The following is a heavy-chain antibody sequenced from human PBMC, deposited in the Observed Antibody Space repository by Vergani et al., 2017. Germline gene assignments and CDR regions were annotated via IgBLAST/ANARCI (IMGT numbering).Heavy chain of an antibody. CDR3: ARDFPDY. Sequence: QVQLQESGPGLVKPSQTLSLTCTVSGGSISSGSYYWSWIRQPAGKGLEWIGRIYTSGSTNYNPSLKSRVTISVDTSKNQFSLKLSSVTAADTAVYYCARDFPDYWGQGTLVTVSS. CDR1: GGSISSGSYY. CDR2: IYTSGST. V-gene: IGHV4-61*02. J-gene: IGHJ4*02.